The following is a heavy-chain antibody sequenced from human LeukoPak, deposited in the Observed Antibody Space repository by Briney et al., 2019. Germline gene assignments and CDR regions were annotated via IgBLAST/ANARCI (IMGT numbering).Heavy chain of an antibody. CDR2: IYYSGST. Sequence: PSETLSLTCTVSGGSISSGDYYWSWIRQPPGKGLEWIGYIYYSGSTYYNPSLKSRVTISVDTSKNQFSLKLSSVTAADTAVYYCARVGHSSGYYDIDYWGQGTLVTVSS. CDR1: GGSISSGDYY. J-gene: IGHJ4*02. CDR3: ARVGHSSGYYDIDY. V-gene: IGHV4-30-4*01. D-gene: IGHD3-22*01.